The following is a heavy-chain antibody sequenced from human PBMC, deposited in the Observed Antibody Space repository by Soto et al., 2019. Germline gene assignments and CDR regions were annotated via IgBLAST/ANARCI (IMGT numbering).Heavy chain of an antibody. D-gene: IGHD2-15*01. CDR1: GGSISSGGYY. V-gene: IGHV4-31*03. CDR3: AIVGRVVVPEAYCYYYYMDV. Sequence: TLSLTCTVSGGSISSGGYYWSWIRQHPGKGIEWIGYIYYSGSTYYNPSLKSRVTISVVTSKNQFSLKLSSVTAADTAVYFCAIVGRVVVPEAYCYYYYMDVWGKGTTVTVSS. J-gene: IGHJ6*03. CDR2: IYYSGST.